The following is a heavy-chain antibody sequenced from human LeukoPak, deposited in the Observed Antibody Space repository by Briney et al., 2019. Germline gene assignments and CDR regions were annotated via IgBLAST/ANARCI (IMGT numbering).Heavy chain of an antibody. J-gene: IGHJ4*02. V-gene: IGHV1-18*01. D-gene: IGHD3-22*01. Sequence: ASVKVSCKASGYTFTSYGISWVRQAPGQGLEWMGWISAYNGNTNYAQKLRGRVTMTTDTSTSTAYMELRSLRSDDTAVYYCARAEDYDSSGYYFLEDWGQGTLVTVSS. CDR3: ARAEDYDSSGYYFLED. CDR2: ISAYNGNT. CDR1: GYTFTSYG.